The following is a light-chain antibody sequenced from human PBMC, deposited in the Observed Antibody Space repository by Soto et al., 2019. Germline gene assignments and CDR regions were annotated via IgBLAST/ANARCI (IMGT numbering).Light chain of an antibody. CDR2: AAS. Sequence: EVVLTQSPGTVSLSPGERATLSCRASQSVTSNYLAWYQQKPGQAPRLLIDAASSRDTGIPDRFSGRGSGTDFTLSIRRLESEDFAVYYCRHYGSSVTWTFGQETKVEIK. CDR3: RHYGSSVTWT. CDR1: QSVTSNY. J-gene: IGKJ1*01. V-gene: IGKV3-20*01.